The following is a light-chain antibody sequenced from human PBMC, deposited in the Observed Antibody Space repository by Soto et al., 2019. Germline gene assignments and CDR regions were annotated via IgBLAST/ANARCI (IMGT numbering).Light chain of an antibody. Sequence: QSALTQPASVSGSPGQSITISCTGSSSDVGHYDYVSWYQQHPGKVPKLIISEVTVRPLGVSDRFYGSKSGNTASLTISRLQAEDEAHYYCSSYTTVYTQVFGGGTRLTVL. V-gene: IGLV2-14*01. J-gene: IGLJ2*01. CDR3: SSYTTVYTQV. CDR1: SSDVGHYDY. CDR2: EVT.